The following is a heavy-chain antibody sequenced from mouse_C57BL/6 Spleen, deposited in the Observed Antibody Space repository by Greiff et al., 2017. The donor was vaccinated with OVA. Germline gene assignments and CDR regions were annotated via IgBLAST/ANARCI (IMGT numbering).Heavy chain of an antibody. V-gene: IGHV1-81*01. CDR1: GYTFTSYG. J-gene: IGHJ2*01. CDR2: IYPRSGNT. D-gene: IGHD4-1*02. CDR3: ASPQLGRSTFDD. Sequence: QVQLQQSGAELARPGASVKLSCKASGYTFTSYGISWVKQRTGQGLEWIGEIYPRSGNTYYNEKFKGKATLTADKSSSTAYMELRSLTSEDAAVYFCASPQLGRSTFDDWGKGTTLTVSS.